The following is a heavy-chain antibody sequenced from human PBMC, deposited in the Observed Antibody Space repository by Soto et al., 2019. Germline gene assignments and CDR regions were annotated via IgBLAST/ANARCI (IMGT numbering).Heavy chain of an antibody. D-gene: IGHD6-6*01. Sequence: SVKVSCKASGGTFSSYAISWVRQAPGQGLEWMGGIIPIFGTANYAQKFQGRVTITADESTSTAYMELSSLRSEDTAVYYCARGSVAARPSYDYYYYYGMDVWGQGTTVTVSS. V-gene: IGHV1-69*13. CDR3: ARGSVAARPSYDYYYYYGMDV. CDR2: IIPIFGTA. CDR1: GGTFSSYA. J-gene: IGHJ6*02.